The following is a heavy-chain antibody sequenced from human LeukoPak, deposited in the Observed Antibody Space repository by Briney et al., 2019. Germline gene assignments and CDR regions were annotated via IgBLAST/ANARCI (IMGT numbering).Heavy chain of an antibody. V-gene: IGHV1-18*01. CDR3: ARVAHNYDLLTGYYPYLDYFDF. J-gene: IGHJ4*02. D-gene: IGHD3-9*01. CDR1: GYPFSSYG. Sequence: GASVKVSCKASGYPFSSYGISWVRQAPGQGLEWMGWISANNANTNYAQKFQGRVTMTRDTSISTAYMELSRLRSDDTAVFYCARVAHNYDLLTGYYPYLDYFDFWGQGTLVTVSS. CDR2: ISANNANT.